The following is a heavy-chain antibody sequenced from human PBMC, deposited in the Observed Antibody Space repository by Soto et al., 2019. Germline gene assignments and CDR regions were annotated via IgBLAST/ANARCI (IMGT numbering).Heavy chain of an antibody. D-gene: IGHD6-19*01. Sequence: EVQLVESGGGLVQPGGSLRLSCAASGFTVSSNYMSWVRQAPGKGLDWVSVIYSGGSTYYADSVKGRFTISRHNSKNTLYLQMNSLRAEDTAVYYCARDTNSSGWYYGYWGQGTLVTVSS. CDR3: ARDTNSSGWYYGY. J-gene: IGHJ4*02. V-gene: IGHV3-53*04. CDR2: IYSGGST. CDR1: GFTVSSNY.